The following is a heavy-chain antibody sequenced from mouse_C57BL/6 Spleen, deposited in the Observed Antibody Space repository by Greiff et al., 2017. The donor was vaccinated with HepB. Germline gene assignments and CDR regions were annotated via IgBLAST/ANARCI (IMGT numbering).Heavy chain of an antibody. CDR2: ISDGGSYT. Sequence: EVMLVESGGGLVKPGGSLKLSCAASGFTFSSYAMSWVRQTPEKRLEWVATISDGGSYTYYPDNVKGRFTISRDNAKNNLDLQMSHLKSEDTAMYYCARDSDYAFAYWGQGTLVTVSA. J-gene: IGHJ3*01. D-gene: IGHD2-4*01. CDR3: ARDSDYAFAY. V-gene: IGHV5-4*01. CDR1: GFTFSSYA.